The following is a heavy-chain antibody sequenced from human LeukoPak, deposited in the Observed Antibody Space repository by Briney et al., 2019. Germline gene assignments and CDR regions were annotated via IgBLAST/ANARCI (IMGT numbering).Heavy chain of an antibody. V-gene: IGHV4-59*01. CDR1: GGSISNYY. D-gene: IGHD6-19*01. Sequence: SETLSLTCTVSGGSISNYYWSWIRQPPGKGLEWIGYIYYTGSTNYNPSLKSRVTISVDTSKNQFSLKLSSVTAADTAVYYCARARGAVAGIFDPWGQGTLVTVSS. CDR2: IYYTGST. J-gene: IGHJ5*02. CDR3: ARARGAVAGIFDP.